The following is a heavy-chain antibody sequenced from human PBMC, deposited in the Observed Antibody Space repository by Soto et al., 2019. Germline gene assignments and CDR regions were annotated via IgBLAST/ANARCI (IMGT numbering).Heavy chain of an antibody. D-gene: IGHD2-21*02. J-gene: IGHJ4*02. Sequence: QVQLVESGGGVVQPGRSLRLSCAASGFTFSSYGMHWVRQAPGKGLEWVAVIWYDGSNKYYADSVKGRFTISRDNSKNTLYLQVTSLRAEDTAVYYCARDARVVTPFADYWGQGTLVTVSS. CDR1: GFTFSSYG. CDR3: ARDARVVTPFADY. CDR2: IWYDGSNK. V-gene: IGHV3-33*01.